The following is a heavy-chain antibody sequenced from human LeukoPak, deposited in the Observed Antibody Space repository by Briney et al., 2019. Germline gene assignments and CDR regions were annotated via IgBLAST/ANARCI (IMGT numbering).Heavy chain of an antibody. J-gene: IGHJ3*02. Sequence: PGRSLRLSCAASGFTFSSYAMHWVRQAPGKGLEWVAVISYDGSNKYYADSVKGRFTISRDNSKNTLYLQMNSLRAEDTAVYYCAKDRALRSLEWLFDAFDIWGQGTMVTVSS. CDR2: ISYDGSNK. CDR1: GFTFSSYA. D-gene: IGHD3-3*01. CDR3: AKDRALRSLEWLFDAFDI. V-gene: IGHV3-30-3*01.